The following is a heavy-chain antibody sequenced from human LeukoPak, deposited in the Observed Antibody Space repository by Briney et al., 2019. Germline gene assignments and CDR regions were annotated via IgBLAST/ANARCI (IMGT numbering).Heavy chain of an antibody. D-gene: IGHD6-13*01. V-gene: IGHV1-8*01. CDR1: GYTFTHYD. J-gene: IGHJ4*02. Sequence: ASVTVSYTPSGYTFTHYDINGVRQAPGQGGEGMGWMKSNSGETHFAQKFQGRGTITRATSISTAFMELSSLRSEDPAVYYCARGEYSSSWYPFDYWGQGAPVTVSS. CDR2: MKSNSGET. CDR3: ARGEYSSSWYPFDY.